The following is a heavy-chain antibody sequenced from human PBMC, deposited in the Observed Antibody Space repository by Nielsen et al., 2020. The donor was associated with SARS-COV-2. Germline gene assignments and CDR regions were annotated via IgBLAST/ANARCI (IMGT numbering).Heavy chain of an antibody. CDR1: GYTFTGYY. CDR3: ARRGHDNSGYYWDY. D-gene: IGHD3-22*01. J-gene: IGHJ4*02. Sequence: ASVKVSCKASGYTFTGYYIHWVRQAPGQGLEWMGWINPNTGNTKYAQKFQDWVTMTRDTSINTAYIELSRLRFDDMAVYFCARRGHDNSGYYWDYWGQGTLVTVSS. V-gene: IGHV1-2*04. CDR2: INPNTGNT.